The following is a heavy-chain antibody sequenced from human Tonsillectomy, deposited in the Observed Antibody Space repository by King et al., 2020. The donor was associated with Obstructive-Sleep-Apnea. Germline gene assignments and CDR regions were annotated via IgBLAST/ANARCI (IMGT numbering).Heavy chain of an antibody. CDR2: ISGSGGST. CDR1: GFTFSSYA. V-gene: IGHV3-23*04. J-gene: IGHJ4*02. Sequence: QLVQSGGGLVQPGGSLRLSCAASGFTFSSYAMSWVRQAPGKGLEWVSAISGSGGSTYYADSVKGRFTISRTNSKNTLYLQMNSLRAEDTAVYYCAKGGSMVRGVIRDFDYWGQGTLVTVSS. D-gene: IGHD3-10*01. CDR3: AKGGSMVRGVIRDFDY.